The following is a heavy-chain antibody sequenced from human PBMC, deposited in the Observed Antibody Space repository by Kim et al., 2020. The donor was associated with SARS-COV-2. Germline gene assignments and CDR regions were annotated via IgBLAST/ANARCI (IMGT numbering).Heavy chain of an antibody. CDR2: INPNSGGT. D-gene: IGHD3-10*01. CDR3: ARSNYYYGSGSFMADY. V-gene: IGHV1-2*04. Sequence: ASVKVSCKASGYTFTGYYMHWVRQAPGQGLEWMGWINPNSGGTNYAQKFQGWVTMTRDTSISTAYMELSRLRSDDTAVYYCARSNYYYGSGSFMADYWGQGTLVTVSS. CDR1: GYTFTGYY. J-gene: IGHJ4*02.